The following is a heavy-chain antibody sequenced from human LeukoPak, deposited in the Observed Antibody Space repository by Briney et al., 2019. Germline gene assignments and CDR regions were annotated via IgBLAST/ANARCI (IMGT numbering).Heavy chain of an antibody. CDR1: GGSISTTNYY. D-gene: IGHD1-26*01. J-gene: IGHJ4*02. CDR2: IYYSGST. Sequence: SETLSLTCTVSGGSISTTNYYWGWIRQPPGKGLERIGTIYYSGSTYYNPSLKSRVTISVDTSKNQFSLKLTSVTAADTAVYYCARHLGGSYFDYWGQGTLVTVSS. V-gene: IGHV4-39*01. CDR3: ARHLGGSYFDY.